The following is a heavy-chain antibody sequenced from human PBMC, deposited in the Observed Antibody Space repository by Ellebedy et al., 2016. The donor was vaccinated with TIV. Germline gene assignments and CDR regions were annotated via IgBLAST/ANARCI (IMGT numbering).Heavy chain of an antibody. CDR2: ISSGGIT. J-gene: IGHJ6*02. Sequence: GESLKISCAASGFTVSSIYMTWVRQAPAKGLEWASGISSGGITYYADSVRGRFTISRDNSKNTLYLQMNSLRAEDTATYYCVKGSGTMDVWGQGTTVTVSS. D-gene: IGHD1-1*01. CDR1: GFTVSSIY. V-gene: IGHV3-53*01. CDR3: VKGSGTMDV.